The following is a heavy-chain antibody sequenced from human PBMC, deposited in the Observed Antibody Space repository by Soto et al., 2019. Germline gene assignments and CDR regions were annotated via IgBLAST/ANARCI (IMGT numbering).Heavy chain of an antibody. CDR3: ARDLVVVVAATDGRNNWFDP. CDR2: ISAYNGNT. J-gene: IGHJ5*02. V-gene: IGHV1-18*01. Sequence: ASVKVSCKASGYTFTSYGISWVRQAPGQGLEWMGWISAYNGNTNYAQKLQGRVTMTTDTSTSTAYMEMRSPRSDDTAVYYCARDLVVVVAATDGRNNWFDPWG. D-gene: IGHD2-15*01. CDR1: GYTFTSYG.